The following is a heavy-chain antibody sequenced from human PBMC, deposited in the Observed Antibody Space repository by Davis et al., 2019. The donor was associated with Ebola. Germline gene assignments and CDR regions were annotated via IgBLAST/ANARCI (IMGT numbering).Heavy chain of an antibody. CDR1: GFSFSNYA. D-gene: IGHD3-16*01. V-gene: IGHV3-23*01. CDR3: AKEGQVGGHSHFDY. CDR2: ISGNGVST. Sequence: GESLKISCTASGFSFSNYAMSWVRQSPGKGLEWVSGISGNGVSTYYADSVKGRFTISRDNSKNTLYLQMNGLRGEDTAVYYCAKEGQVGGHSHFDYWGQGTLVTVSS. J-gene: IGHJ4*02.